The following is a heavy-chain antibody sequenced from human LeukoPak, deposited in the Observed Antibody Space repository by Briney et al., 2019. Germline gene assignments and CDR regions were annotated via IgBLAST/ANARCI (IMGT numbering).Heavy chain of an antibody. V-gene: IGHV4-34*01. Sequence: PSETLSLTCAVYGGSFSGYYWSWIRQPPGKGLEWIGEINHSGSTNYNPSLKSRVTISVDTSENQFSLKLSSVTAADTAVYYCARMGSYGFYWGQGTLVTVSS. CDR2: INHSGST. D-gene: IGHD5-18*01. J-gene: IGHJ4*02. CDR3: ARMGSYGFY. CDR1: GGSFSGYY.